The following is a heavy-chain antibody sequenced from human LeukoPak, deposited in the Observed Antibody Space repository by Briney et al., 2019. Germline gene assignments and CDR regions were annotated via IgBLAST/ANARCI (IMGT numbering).Heavy chain of an antibody. J-gene: IGHJ4*02. CDR2: ISWNSGNI. CDR1: GFTFDDYA. Sequence: PGRSLRLSCAASGFTFDDYAMHWVRQAPGKGLEWVSGISWNSGNIGYADSVKGRFTISRDNAKNSLYLQMSSLRAEDTALYYCAKVTGSLDFDYWGQGTLVTVSS. CDR3: AKVTGSLDFDY. V-gene: IGHV3-9*01. D-gene: IGHD3-10*01.